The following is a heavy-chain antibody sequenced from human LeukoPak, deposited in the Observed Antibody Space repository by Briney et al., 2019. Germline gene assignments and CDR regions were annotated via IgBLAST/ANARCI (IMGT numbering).Heavy chain of an antibody. CDR1: GFTLTTSW. V-gene: IGHV3-7*04. J-gene: IGHJ4*02. Sequence: GGSLRLSCEVSGFTLTTSWMSWVRQAPGKGLEWVANMNQDGSEKYYVDSVKGRFTISRDNAKNSLYLQMNSLRAEDTAVYFCARDGYGWSAYWGQGTVVTVSS. CDR3: ARDGYGWSAY. D-gene: IGHD3-3*01. CDR2: MNQDGSEK.